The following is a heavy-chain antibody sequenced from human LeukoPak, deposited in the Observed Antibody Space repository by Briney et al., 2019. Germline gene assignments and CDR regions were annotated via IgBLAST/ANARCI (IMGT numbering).Heavy chain of an antibody. CDR1: GFTFSAYA. CDR3: AKAGGSLTTLNWFDP. V-gene: IGHV3-23*01. D-gene: IGHD4/OR15-4a*01. Sequence: PGGSLRLSCAASGFTFSAYAMSWVRQAPGKGLEWVSGISDSGGSTYYAESVKGRFTISRDNSRNTLYLNINSLRAEDTALYYCAKAGGSLTTLNWFDPWGQGTLVTVSS. J-gene: IGHJ5*02. CDR2: ISDSGGST.